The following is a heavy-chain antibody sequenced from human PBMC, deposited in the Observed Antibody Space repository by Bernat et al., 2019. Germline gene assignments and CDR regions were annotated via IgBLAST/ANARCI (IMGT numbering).Heavy chain of an antibody. CDR2: ITITVGST. D-gene: IGHD2-21*02. Sequence: EVQLVESGGGLVQPGGSLRLSCAGSGFTLSSYAVSWVRQVPGKGLDWVPGITITVGSTYYTDSVKGRFTISRDNSKNTLYLQMNSLRAEDTAVYYCARLGCGGDCSYFDLWGRGTLVTVSS. J-gene: IGHJ2*01. CDR3: ARLGCGGDCSYFDL. V-gene: IGHV3-23*04. CDR1: GFTLSSYA.